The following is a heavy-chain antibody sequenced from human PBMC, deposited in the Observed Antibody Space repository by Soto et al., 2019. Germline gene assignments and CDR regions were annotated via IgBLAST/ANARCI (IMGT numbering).Heavy chain of an antibody. CDR1: GFTFSSYA. V-gene: IGHV3-23*01. J-gene: IGHJ6*02. CDR3: AKDRDGAAAGPTKFYGMDV. CDR2: ISGSGDST. D-gene: IGHD6-13*01. Sequence: EVQLLESGGGLVQPGGSLRLSCAASGFTFSSYAMSWVRQAPGKGLEWVSVISGSGDSTYYADSVRGRFTISRDNSKNTLYLQMNSVRAEDTAVYYWAKDRDGAAAGPTKFYGMDVWGQGTTVTVSS.